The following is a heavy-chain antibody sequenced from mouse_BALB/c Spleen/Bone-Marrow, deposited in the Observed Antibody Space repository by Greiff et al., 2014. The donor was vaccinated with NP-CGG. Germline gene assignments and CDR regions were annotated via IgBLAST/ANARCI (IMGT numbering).Heavy chain of an antibody. CDR3: ARKYGDY. D-gene: IGHD2-10*02. V-gene: IGHV1-80*01. CDR1: GYPFSSYW. J-gene: IGHJ2*01. CDR2: IYPGDGXT. Sequence: LQESGAELVRPGSSVKISCKASGYPFSSYWMNWVKQRPGQGLEWIGQIYPGDGXTXYXXXXXXNATLTADRSSSTAYMQLISLTSEDSAVYFCARKYGDYWGQGTTLTVSA.